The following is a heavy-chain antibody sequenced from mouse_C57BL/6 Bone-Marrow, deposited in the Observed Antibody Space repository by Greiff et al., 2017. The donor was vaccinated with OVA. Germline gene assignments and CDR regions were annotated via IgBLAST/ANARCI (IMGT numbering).Heavy chain of an antibody. V-gene: IGHV5-6*02. CDR1: GFTFSSYG. CDR3: ARRGTGDD. Sequence: EVKLVESGGDLVKPGGSLKLSCAASGFTFSSYGMSWVRQTPDKRLEWVATISSGGSYTYYPDSVKGRFTISRDNAKNTLYLQMSSLKSEDTAMYYCARRGTGDDWGQGTTLTVSS. J-gene: IGHJ2*01. D-gene: IGHD2-14*01. CDR2: ISSGGSYT.